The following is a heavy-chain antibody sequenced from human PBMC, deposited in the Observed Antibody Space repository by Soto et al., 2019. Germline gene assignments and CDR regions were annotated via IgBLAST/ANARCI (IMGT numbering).Heavy chain of an antibody. V-gene: IGHV3-30*18. CDR2: VSHDGVDN. CDR3: AKFIGGVKARAGTGNWIDP. D-gene: IGHD1-7*01. Sequence: GGSRRLSCAASGFMFSGYGMHWSRQAPGKGLEGGAVVSHDGVDNYYGDSVMGRCTVSRNDSKNTLFLQIDRVTADDSGVYYCAKFIGGVKARAGTGNWIDPWGQGTLVTVSS. J-gene: IGHJ5*02. CDR1: GFMFSGYG.